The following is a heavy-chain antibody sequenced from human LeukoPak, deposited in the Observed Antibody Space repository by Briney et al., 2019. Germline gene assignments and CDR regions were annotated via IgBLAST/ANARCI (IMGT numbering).Heavy chain of an antibody. D-gene: IGHD3-10*01. Sequence: PGGSLRLSCAASGFTFSSHAIHWVRQAPGKGLEWVAIISYDGGSKYYADSVKGRFTISRDNSKNTLYLQMNSLRVEDTAVYYCGRGGSGSYYYYFYYMDVWGKGTTVTVYS. CDR1: GFTFSSHA. J-gene: IGHJ6*03. CDR3: GRGGSGSYYYYFYYMDV. V-gene: IGHV3-30*01. CDR2: ISYDGGSK.